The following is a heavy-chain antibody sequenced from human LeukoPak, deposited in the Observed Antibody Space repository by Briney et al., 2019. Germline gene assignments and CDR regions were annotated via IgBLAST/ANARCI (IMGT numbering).Heavy chain of an antibody. V-gene: IGHV3-30*03. D-gene: IGHD2-15*01. CDR3: ARGMVAAPTLYYYYYMDV. CDR1: GFTFSSYG. CDR2: ISYDGSNK. J-gene: IGHJ6*03. Sequence: PGRSLRLSCAASGFTFSSYGMHWVRQAPGKGLEWVAVISYDGSNKYYADSVKGRFTISRDNSKNTLYLQMNSLRAEDTAVYYCARGMVAAPTLYYYYYMDVWGKGTTVTVSS.